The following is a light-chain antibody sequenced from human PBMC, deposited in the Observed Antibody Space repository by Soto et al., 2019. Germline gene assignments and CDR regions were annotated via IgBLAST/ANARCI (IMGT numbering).Light chain of an antibody. V-gene: IGLV1-47*01. CDR2: RNN. J-gene: IGLJ3*02. Sequence: QSVLTQPPSASGTPGQRVTISCSGSSSNIGSNYVYWYQQLPGTAPKLLIYRNNQRPSGVPDRFSGSKSGTSAFLAISGLRSEDEADYYCAAWDDSLWVFGGGTKLTV. CDR1: SSNIGSNY. CDR3: AAWDDSLWV.